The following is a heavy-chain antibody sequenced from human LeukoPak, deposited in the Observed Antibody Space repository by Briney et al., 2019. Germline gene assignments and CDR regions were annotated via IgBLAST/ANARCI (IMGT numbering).Heavy chain of an antibody. D-gene: IGHD3-22*01. J-gene: IGHJ4*02. V-gene: IGHV1-69*13. CDR3: ARSGDSSGYYDY. Sequence: GASVKVSCKASGGTFSSYPISWVRQAPGQGLEWMGGIIPIFGTANYAQKFQGRVTITADESTSTAYMELSSLRSEDTAVYYCARSGDSSGYYDYWGQGTLVTVSS. CDR2: IIPIFGTA. CDR1: GGTFSSYP.